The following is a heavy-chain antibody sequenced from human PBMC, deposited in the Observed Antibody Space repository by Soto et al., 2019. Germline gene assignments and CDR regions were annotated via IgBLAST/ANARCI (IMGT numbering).Heavy chain of an antibody. J-gene: IGHJ4*02. Sequence: ASVKVSCKVSGYTLTELSMHWVRQAPGKGLEWMGGFDPEDGETIYAQKFQGRVTMTEDTSTDTAYMELSSLRSEDTAVYYCATVSLVDTAMGGYYFDYWGQGTLVTVSS. CDR1: GYTLTELS. V-gene: IGHV1-24*01. D-gene: IGHD5-18*01. CDR3: ATVSLVDTAMGGYYFDY. CDR2: FDPEDGET.